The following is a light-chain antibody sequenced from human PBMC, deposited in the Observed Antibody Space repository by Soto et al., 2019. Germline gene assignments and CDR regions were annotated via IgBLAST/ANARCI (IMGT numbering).Light chain of an antibody. CDR2: YDS. CDR3: QVWDSSRDHVV. J-gene: IGLJ2*01. Sequence: SYELTQPPSVSVAPGKTARITCGGNNIGSKSVHWYQQKPGQAPVLVIYYDSDRPSGIPERFSGSSSGNTATLTISRVEAGDEADYYCQVWDSSRDHVVFGGGTKLTVL. V-gene: IGLV3-21*04. CDR1: NIGSKS.